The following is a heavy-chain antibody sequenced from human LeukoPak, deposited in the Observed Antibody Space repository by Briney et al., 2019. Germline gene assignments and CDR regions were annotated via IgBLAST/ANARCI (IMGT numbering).Heavy chain of an antibody. J-gene: IGHJ3*02. Sequence: PSETLSLTCTVSGGSISSYYWSWIRQPPGKGLEWIGYIYYSGSTNYNPSLKSRVTISVDTSKNQFSLKLSSVTAADTAVYYCARRNPDHDAFDIWXXGTXXXVSX. V-gene: IGHV4-59*08. D-gene: IGHD1-14*01. CDR2: IYYSGST. CDR1: GGSISSYY. CDR3: ARRNPDHDAFDI.